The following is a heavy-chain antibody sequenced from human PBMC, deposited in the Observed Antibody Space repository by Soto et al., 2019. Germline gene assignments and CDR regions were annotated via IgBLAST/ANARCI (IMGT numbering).Heavy chain of an antibody. D-gene: IGHD2-2*01. CDR2: IIPIFGKT. V-gene: IGHV1-69*01. Sequence: QVQLVQSGAEVKKPGSSVNVSCKASGGTFSSFAFSWVRQAPGQGLEWMGDIIPIFGKTSYAQKFQGRVTMPADESTFTAYLELRSLTSDDTAVYYCARGDTHQLLRGWFDPWGQGTLVIVSS. CDR1: GGTFSSFA. CDR3: ARGDTHQLLRGWFDP. J-gene: IGHJ5*02.